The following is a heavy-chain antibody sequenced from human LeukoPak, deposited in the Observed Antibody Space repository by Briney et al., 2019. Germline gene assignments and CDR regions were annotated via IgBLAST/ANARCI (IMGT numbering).Heavy chain of an antibody. CDR2: ITRDGGST. D-gene: IGHD2-8*02. J-gene: IGHJ4*02. CDR3: AIERLVYFEY. Sequence: SGGSLRLSCAASGFSFDDYTLHWVRQSPGKGLEWVSLITRDGGSTFYADSVKGRFTISRDKSKKSLYLQMNSLRSEDTALYYCAIERLVYFEYWGQGTLVTVSS. CDR1: GFSFDDYT. V-gene: IGHV3-43*01.